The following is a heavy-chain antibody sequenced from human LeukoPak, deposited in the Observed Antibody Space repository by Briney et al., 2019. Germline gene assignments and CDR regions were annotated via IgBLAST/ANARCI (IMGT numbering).Heavy chain of an antibody. CDR3: ARDQKYFDSTAYYGIDC. V-gene: IGHV1-2*02. J-gene: IGHJ4*02. CDR1: GYSFSGYY. CDR2: INPNSGAT. Sequence: ASVKVSCKASGYSFSGYYIHWVRQAPGQGLEWMGWINPNSGATNYAQKFHGTVTMTRDTSTSTAYMELTRLKSDDTGIYYCARDQKYFDSTAYYGIDCWGQGTRVTVSS. D-gene: IGHD3-22*01.